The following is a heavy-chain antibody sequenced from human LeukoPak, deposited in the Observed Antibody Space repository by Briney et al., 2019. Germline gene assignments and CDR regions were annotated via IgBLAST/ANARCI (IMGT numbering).Heavy chain of an antibody. CDR2: IYYSGST. Sequence: PSETLSLTCTVSGGSIRSSSYYWGWIRRPPGKGLEWIGSIYYSGSTYYNPSLKSRVTISVDTSKNQFSLKLSSVTAADTAVYYCARSYSGYDFYFDYWGQGTLVTVSS. J-gene: IGHJ4*02. CDR3: ARSYSGYDFYFDY. V-gene: IGHV4-39*01. CDR1: GGSIRSSSYY. D-gene: IGHD5-12*01.